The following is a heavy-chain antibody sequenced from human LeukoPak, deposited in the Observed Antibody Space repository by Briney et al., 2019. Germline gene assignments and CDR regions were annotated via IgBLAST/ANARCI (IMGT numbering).Heavy chain of an antibody. CDR1: GYTFTGYY. CDR2: INPNSGGT. Sequence: ASVKVSCKASGYTFTGYYMHWVRQAPGQGLEWVGRINPNSGGTNYAQKFQGRVTMTRDTSISTAYMELSRLRSGDTAVYYCASTIDFWSGYPLDYWGQGTLVTVSS. J-gene: IGHJ4*02. CDR3: ASTIDFWSGYPLDY. D-gene: IGHD3-3*01. V-gene: IGHV1-2*06.